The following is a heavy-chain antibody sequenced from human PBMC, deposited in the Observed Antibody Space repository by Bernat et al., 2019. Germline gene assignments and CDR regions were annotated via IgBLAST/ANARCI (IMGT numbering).Heavy chain of an antibody. J-gene: IGHJ3*02. CDR1: GDSVSNNNIA. V-gene: IGHV6-1*01. CDR2: TYYESKWYN. Sequence: QVQLQQSGPGLVEPSQTLSLTCAISGDSVSNNNIAWNWIRQSPSRGLEWLGWTYYESKWYNDYAVSVKGRITINPDTSKNQFSLQLNSVIPEDTAMYYCVRGINRAFDIWGQGTMVTVSS. CDR3: VRGINRAFDI. D-gene: IGHD3-10*01.